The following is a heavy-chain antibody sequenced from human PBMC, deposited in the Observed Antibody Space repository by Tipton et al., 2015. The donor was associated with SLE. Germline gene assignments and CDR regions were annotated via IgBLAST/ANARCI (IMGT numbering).Heavy chain of an antibody. D-gene: IGHD2-15*01. V-gene: IGHV3-33*01. CDR1: GFIFGSYG. Sequence: SLRLSCVSSGFIFGSYGMHWVRQAPGKGLEWVAVTWFDGNKKSYADSVRGRFTISKDNSNNILYLQMNSLRAEDTAVYYCARDRSVVGDFAMDVWGQGTTVTVSS. J-gene: IGHJ6*02. CDR3: ARDRSVVGDFAMDV. CDR2: TWFDGNKK.